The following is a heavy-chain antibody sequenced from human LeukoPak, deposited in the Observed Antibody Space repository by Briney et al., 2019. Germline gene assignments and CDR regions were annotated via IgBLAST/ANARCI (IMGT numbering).Heavy chain of an antibody. Sequence: ASVKVSCKASGYTFTSYYMHWVRQAPGQGLEWMGVINPSDGSTTYARKFQGRVTMTRDTSTSTVYMELSSLRSEDTAVYYCARDITVAGMFDYWGQGTLVSVSS. CDR1: GYTFTSYY. J-gene: IGHJ4*02. D-gene: IGHD6-19*01. CDR3: ARDITVAGMFDY. V-gene: IGHV1-46*01. CDR2: INPSDGST.